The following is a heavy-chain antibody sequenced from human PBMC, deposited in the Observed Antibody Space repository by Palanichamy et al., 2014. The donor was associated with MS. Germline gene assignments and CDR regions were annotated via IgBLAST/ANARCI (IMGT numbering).Heavy chain of an antibody. J-gene: IGHJ3*01. CDR1: GFTFNNYG. CDR3: ARDSSAWHDAFDV. V-gene: IGHV3-33*01. CDR2: IWYDGSNK. Sequence: EGGVVQPGRSLRLSCAASGFTFNNYGMHWVRQAPGKGLEWVTVIWYDGSNKYYADSVRGRFTISRDNSKNTLYLQMNSLRAEDTAVYYCARDSSAWHDAFDVWGQGTMVTVSS. D-gene: IGHD6-19*01.